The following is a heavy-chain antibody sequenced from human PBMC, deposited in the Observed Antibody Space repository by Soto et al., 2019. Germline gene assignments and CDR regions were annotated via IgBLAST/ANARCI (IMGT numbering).Heavy chain of an antibody. D-gene: IGHD6-13*01. J-gene: IGHJ6*02. Sequence: PSETLSLTCTVSGGSISSGGYYWSWIRQHPGKGLEWIGYIYYSGSTYYNPSLKSRVTISVDTSKNQFSLKLSSVTAADTAVYYCARDIVRGQQLMDYYYYGMDVWGQGTTVTVSS. CDR1: GGSISSGGYY. CDR3: ARDIVRGQQLMDYYYYGMDV. V-gene: IGHV4-31*02. CDR2: IYYSGST.